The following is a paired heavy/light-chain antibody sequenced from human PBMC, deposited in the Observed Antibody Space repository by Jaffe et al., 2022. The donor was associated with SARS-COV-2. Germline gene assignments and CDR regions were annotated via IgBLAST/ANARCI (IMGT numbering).Heavy chain of an antibody. CDR1: GFTFSSYD. CDR3: AKGGGWYSGTWYESDFDY. CDR2: ISGRGDIT. V-gene: IGHV3-23*04. Sequence: EGHLEESGGGLVQPGGSLRLSCAASGFTFSSYDMSWVRQAPGKGLEWVSAISGRGDITYYADSVQGRFTISRDNSKDTVYLQMTSLRAEDTAVFYCAKGGGWYSGTWYESDFDYWGRGTLVTVSP. D-gene: IGHD6-13*01. J-gene: IGHJ4*02.
Light chain of an antibody. CDR3: LQHRSYPRT. J-gene: IGKJ1*01. CDR2: TAS. V-gene: IGKV1-17*01. Sequence: DIEMTQSPSSLSASVGDRVTITCRASRGIGNDLGWFQQRPGKAPRRLISTASTLDTGVPPRFSGSGSGTEFTLTISSLQPEDLATYYCLQHRSYPRTFGQGTKVEIK. CDR1: RGIGND.